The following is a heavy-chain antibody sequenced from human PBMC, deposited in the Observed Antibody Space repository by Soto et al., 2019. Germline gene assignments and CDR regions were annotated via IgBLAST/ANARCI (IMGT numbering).Heavy chain of an antibody. CDR3: ARGGEYYYGSGSYNPLDY. V-gene: IGHV1-69*02. CDR1: GGTFSSYT. CDR2: IIPILGIA. D-gene: IGHD3-10*01. J-gene: IGHJ4*02. Sequence: QVQLVQSGAEVKKPGSSVKVSCKASGGTFSSYTISWVRQAPGQGLEWMGRIIPILGIANYAQKFQGRVTMTADKSTSTAYMELSSLRSEDTAVYYCARGGEYYYGSGSYNPLDYWGQGTLVTVSS.